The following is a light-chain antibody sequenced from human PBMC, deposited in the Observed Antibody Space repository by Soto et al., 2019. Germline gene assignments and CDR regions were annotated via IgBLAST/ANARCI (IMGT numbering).Light chain of an antibody. CDR2: LTS. V-gene: IGKV3-11*01. Sequence: VLTQSPATLPSFPGDRVTLSCRASQAVNTRLAWYQHKPGQAPRLLIYLTSNRAAGIPARFSGSGSETDFTLTISDVEPEDFAVYYCQQRSNWPPITFGQGTRMEIK. CDR1: QAVNTR. CDR3: QQRSNWPPIT. J-gene: IGKJ5*01.